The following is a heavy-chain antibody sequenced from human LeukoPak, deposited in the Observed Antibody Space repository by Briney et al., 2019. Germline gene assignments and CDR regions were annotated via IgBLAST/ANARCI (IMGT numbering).Heavy chain of an antibody. J-gene: IGHJ4*02. D-gene: IGHD2-2*01. V-gene: IGHV4-39*07. CDR3: ASVRCSATSCYEFYFDY. Sequence: PSETLSLTCTVSGGSISSSPYYWGWIRQPPGKGLEWIGSIYYSGTTHYNPSLESRVTISVDTSKNQFSLKLASVTAADTAVYYCASVRCSATSCYEFYFDYWGQGTLVTVSS. CDR1: GGSISSSPYY. CDR2: IYYSGTT.